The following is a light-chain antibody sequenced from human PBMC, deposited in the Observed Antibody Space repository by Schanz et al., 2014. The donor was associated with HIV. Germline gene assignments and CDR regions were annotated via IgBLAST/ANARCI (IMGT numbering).Light chain of an antibody. Sequence: EIVLTQSLATLSLSLGERATLSCRASQGVGSYLAWYQQKPGLPPRLVIYDASTRAPGIPARFSGSGSGTEFTLTISSLQSDDFAVYYCQQYNNWPPMYTFGQGTKLEIK. CDR2: DAS. J-gene: IGKJ2*01. V-gene: IGKV3-15*01. CDR3: QQYNNWPPMYT. CDR1: QGVGSY.